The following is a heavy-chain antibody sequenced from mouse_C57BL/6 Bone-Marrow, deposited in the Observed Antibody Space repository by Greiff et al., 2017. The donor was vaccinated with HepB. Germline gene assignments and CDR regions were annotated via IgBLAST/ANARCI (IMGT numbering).Heavy chain of an antibody. J-gene: IGHJ1*03. V-gene: IGHV5-6*02. CDR2: ISSGGSYT. CDR3: ARREGDHVDLWYFPI. D-gene: IGHD2-13*01. CDR1: GYSFSSDG. Sequence: EVMLVESGRDLVQPGGSLTLSCAAPGYSFSSDGSSWVRQTPHKRLEWVATISSGGSYTYYPDSVKGRFTISRDNAKNPLYLQRSSLESECTAMYYCARREGDHVDLWYFPIRGTGATATASS.